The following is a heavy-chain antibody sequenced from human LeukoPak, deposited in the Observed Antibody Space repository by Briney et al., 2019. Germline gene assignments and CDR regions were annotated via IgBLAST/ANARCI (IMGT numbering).Heavy chain of an antibody. J-gene: IGHJ4*02. CDR1: RFTFSSYV. CDR2: IWYDGDNK. V-gene: IGHV3-33*06. Sequence: GGSRRLSCAASRFTFSSYVMHWVRQAPGKGLEWVALIWYDGDNKYYSDSVKGRFTISRDNSKNTLYLQMNSLRAEDTAVYYCAKARATYLYDTSGYSALDYWGQGTLVTVSS. D-gene: IGHD3-22*01. CDR3: AKARATYLYDTSGYSALDY.